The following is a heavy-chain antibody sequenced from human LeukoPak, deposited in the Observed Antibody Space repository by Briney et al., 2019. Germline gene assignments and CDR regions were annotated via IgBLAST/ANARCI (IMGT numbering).Heavy chain of an antibody. CDR2: IYDSGST. V-gene: IGHV4-38-2*01. D-gene: IGHD2-21*01. J-gene: IGHJ4*02. CDR1: GYSISSGYY. CDR3: ARRAFYSGFDY. Sequence: SETLSLTCAVSGYSISSGYYWGWIRQPPGKGLGWIGSIYDSGSTYYNPSLRSRVTISVDTSKNQFSLKLSSVTAADTAVYYCARRAFYSGFDYWGQGTLVTVSS.